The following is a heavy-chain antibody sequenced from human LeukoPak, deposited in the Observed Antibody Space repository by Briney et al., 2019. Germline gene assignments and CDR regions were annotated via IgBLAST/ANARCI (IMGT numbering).Heavy chain of an antibody. CDR2: ISRSGSTK. D-gene: IGHD5-18*01. V-gene: IGHV3-11*01. J-gene: IGHJ4*02. Sequence: GGPLRLSCAASGFTFSDYNMRWIRQAPGKGLEWVSSISRSGSTKYYADSVKGRFTISRDNSKNTLYLQMNSLRAEDTAVYYCAKDKILLGTAMGLLDYWGQGTLVTVSS. CDR3: AKDKILLGTAMGLLDY. CDR1: GFTFSDYN.